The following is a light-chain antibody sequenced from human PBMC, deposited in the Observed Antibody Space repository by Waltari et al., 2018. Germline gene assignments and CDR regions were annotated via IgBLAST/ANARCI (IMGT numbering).Light chain of an antibody. CDR3: SSYTSSGTRV. V-gene: IGLV2-14*01. J-gene: IGLJ3*02. CDR1: SIIVGGYTF. CDR2: DVT. Sequence: FALTQPASVSGSPGQSITISFSATSIIVGGYTFVSWYQQQPGKAPKLMIYDVTNRPSGVSDRFSGSKSGNTASLTISGLQAEYEADYYCSSYTSSGTRVFGGGTKLTVL.